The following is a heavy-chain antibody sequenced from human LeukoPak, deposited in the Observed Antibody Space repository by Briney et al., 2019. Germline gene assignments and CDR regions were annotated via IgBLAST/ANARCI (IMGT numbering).Heavy chain of an antibody. CDR2: IYSGGST. Sequence: QPGGSRRLSCAASGFTVSSDYMSWVRQALGKGLEWVSVIYSGGSTYYADSVKGRFTISRDNSKNTLYLQMNSLRAEDTAVYYCAKPIAVACDIWGQGTMVTVSS. D-gene: IGHD6-19*01. CDR1: GFTVSSDY. CDR3: AKPIAVACDI. V-gene: IGHV3-53*01. J-gene: IGHJ3*02.